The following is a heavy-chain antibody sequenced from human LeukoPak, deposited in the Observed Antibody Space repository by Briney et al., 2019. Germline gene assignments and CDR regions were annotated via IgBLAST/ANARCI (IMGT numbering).Heavy chain of an antibody. CDR2: IYYSGST. CDR1: GGSISSGDYY. J-gene: IGHJ4*02. Sequence: SETLSLTCTVSGGSISSGDYYWSWIRQPPGKGLEWIGYIYYSGSTYYNPSLKSRVTISVDTSKNQFSLKLSSVTAADTAVYYCARQAYYYDSSGYSTLFDYWAREPWSPSPQ. CDR3: ARQAYYYDSSGYSTLFDY. D-gene: IGHD3-22*01. V-gene: IGHV4-30-4*01.